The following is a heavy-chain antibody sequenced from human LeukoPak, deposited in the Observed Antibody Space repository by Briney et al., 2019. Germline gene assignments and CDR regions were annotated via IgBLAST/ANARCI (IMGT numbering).Heavy chain of an antibody. V-gene: IGHV3-48*01. Sequence: GGSLRLSCAASGFTFSSYSMNWVRQAPGKGLEWVSYISSSSSTIYYADSVKGRFTISRGNAKNSLYLQMNSLRAEGTAVYYCARGRVGAMYYFDYWGQGTLVTVSS. D-gene: IGHD1-26*01. CDR1: GFTFSSYS. CDR2: ISSSSSTI. CDR3: ARGRVGAMYYFDY. J-gene: IGHJ4*02.